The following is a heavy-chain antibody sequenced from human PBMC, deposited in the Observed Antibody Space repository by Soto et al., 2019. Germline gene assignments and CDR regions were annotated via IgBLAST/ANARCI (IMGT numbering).Heavy chain of an antibody. Sequence: SETLSLTCTVSGGSISSYYWSWIRQPPGKGLEWIGYIYYSGSTNYNPSLKSRVTISVDTSKNQFSLKLSSVTAADTAVYYCARGDQPLLFDYRAQGTPVTVSS. V-gene: IGHV4-59*01. CDR2: IYYSGST. J-gene: IGHJ5*01. CDR1: GGSISSYY. D-gene: IGHD2-2*01. CDR3: ARGDQPLLFDY.